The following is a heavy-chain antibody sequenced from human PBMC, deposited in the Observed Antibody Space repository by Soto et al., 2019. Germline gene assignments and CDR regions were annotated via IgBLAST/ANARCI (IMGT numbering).Heavy chain of an antibody. CDR1: GFTFSDYY. V-gene: IGHV3-11*06. J-gene: IGHJ6*02. CDR3: ARDVYRYSSSSPEDV. CDR2: ISSSSRTT. Sequence: GGSLRLSCAASGFTFSDYYMSWIRQAPGKGLDWVAYISSSSRTTKYGDSVKGRFTISRDNAKNSLFLQTNSLRGEDTAVYYCARDVYRYSSSSPEDVWGQGTTVTVSS. D-gene: IGHD6-6*01.